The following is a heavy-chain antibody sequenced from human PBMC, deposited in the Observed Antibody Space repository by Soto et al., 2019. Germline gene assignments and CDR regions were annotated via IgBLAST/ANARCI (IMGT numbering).Heavy chain of an antibody. CDR3: ARLRLRTGVVAAAICWFDP. Sequence: ASVKVSCKASGYTFTSYAMHWVRQAPGQRLEWMGWINAGNGNTKYSQKFQERVTITRDTSASTAYMALSSLRSEDEAVYYCARLRLRTGVVAAAICWFDPWGQGTLVTVSS. D-gene: IGHD2-2*01. J-gene: IGHJ5*02. CDR2: INAGNGNT. V-gene: IGHV1-3*01. CDR1: GYTFTSYA.